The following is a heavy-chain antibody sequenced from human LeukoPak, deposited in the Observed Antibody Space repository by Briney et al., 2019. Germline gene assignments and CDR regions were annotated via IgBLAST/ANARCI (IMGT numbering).Heavy chain of an antibody. CDR1: GYTFTGYY. CDR3: ARIHDSMIVVVTPFDY. V-gene: IGHV1-2*02. D-gene: IGHD3-22*01. CDR2: INPNSGGT. Sequence: ASVKVSCKASGYTFTGYYMRWVRQAPGQGLEWMGWINPNSGGTNYAQKFQGRVTMTRDTSISTAYMELSRLRSDDTAVYYCARIHDSMIVVVTPFDYWGQGTLVTVSS. J-gene: IGHJ4*02.